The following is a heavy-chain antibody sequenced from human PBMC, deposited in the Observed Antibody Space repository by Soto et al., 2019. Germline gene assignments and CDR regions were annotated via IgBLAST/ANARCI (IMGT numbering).Heavy chain of an antibody. CDR3: ARWAVRGVITP. CDR2: MNPNSGNT. CDR1: GYTFTSYD. D-gene: IGHD3-10*01. V-gene: IGHV1-8*01. Sequence: QVQLVQSGAEVKKPGASVKVSCKASGYTFTSYDINWVRQATGQGFEWMGWMNPNSGNTGYAQKFQGRVTMTRDTSISTAYMELSSLRSADPAVYYCARWAVRGVITPWGQVTTVTVSS. J-gene: IGHJ6*02.